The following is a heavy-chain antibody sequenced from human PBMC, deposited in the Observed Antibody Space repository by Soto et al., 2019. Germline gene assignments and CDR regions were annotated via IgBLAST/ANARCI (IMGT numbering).Heavy chain of an antibody. D-gene: IGHD6-19*01. V-gene: IGHV3-30*18. CDR3: AKVVAPGIAVTGNYFDK. J-gene: IGHJ4*02. CDR2: LSYDVSHE. CDR1: GFTFSNYD. Sequence: QVQLVESGGDVVQPGRSLRLSCAASGFTFSNYDMHWVRQAPGKGLEWVAGLSYDVSHEDYVDSVKGRFTISRDNSKNTLFLQMDSLTTEDTALYYRAKVVAPGIAVTGNYFDKWGQGTLVIVSS.